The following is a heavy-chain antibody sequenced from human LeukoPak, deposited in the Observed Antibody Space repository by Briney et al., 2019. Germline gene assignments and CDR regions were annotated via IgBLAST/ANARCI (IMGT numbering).Heavy chain of an antibody. J-gene: IGHJ6*02. CDR1: DGSINSYY. V-gene: IGHV4-59*01. Sequence: SETLSLTCSVSDGSINSYYWNWIRRPPGKGLEWIGYIYYNGNTNYSPSLKSRVTMSVGTSKNLFSPKVSSVTAADTAVYYCARGRSNYYGMDVWGQGTTVTVSS. CDR3: ARGRSNYYGMDV. D-gene: IGHD1-26*01. CDR2: IYYNGNT.